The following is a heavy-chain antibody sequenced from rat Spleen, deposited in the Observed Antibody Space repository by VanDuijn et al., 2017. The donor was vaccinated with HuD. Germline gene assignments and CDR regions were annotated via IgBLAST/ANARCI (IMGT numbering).Heavy chain of an antibody. CDR1: GFTFSNYG. Sequence: EVQLVESGGGLVQPGRSLKLSCAASGFTFSNYGMAWVRQTPTKGLEWVASISTGGSTYYRDSVKGRFTISRDNAKSTLYLQMDSLRSEDTATYYCARHNYLDYWGQGVMVTVSS. CDR2: ISTGGST. CDR3: ARHNYLDY. J-gene: IGHJ2*01. V-gene: IGHV5S13*01.